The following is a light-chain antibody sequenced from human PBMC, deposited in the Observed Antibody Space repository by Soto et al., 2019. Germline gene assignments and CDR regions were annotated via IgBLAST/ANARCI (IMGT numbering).Light chain of an antibody. CDR2: AAS. CDR1: QSIVTY. Sequence: DFQMTQSPSSLSTSVGDRVTITCRASQSIVTYLNWYLQKPGKAPKLLIYAASNLQSGVPSRFSGSGSGTDFTLTISSLQPEDFATYFCQQSYSTPPWTFGQGTKVDI. CDR3: QQSYSTPPWT. J-gene: IGKJ1*01. V-gene: IGKV1-39*01.